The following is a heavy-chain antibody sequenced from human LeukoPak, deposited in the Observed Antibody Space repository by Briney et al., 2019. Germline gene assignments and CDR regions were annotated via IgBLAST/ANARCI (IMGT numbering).Heavy chain of an antibody. D-gene: IGHD5-24*01. CDR1: GGSISPYY. J-gene: IGHJ5*02. CDR2: IYSSGTI. CDR3: AREGDPGSGYNYGNWLDP. V-gene: IGHV4-4*07. Sequence: SETLSLTCTVSGGSISPYYWSWIRQPAGKGLEWIGRIYSSGTITYNPSLKSRVTMSVDTSKNQFSLKLNSVTAADTAVYYCAREGDPGSGYNYGNWLDPWGQGTLVTVSS.